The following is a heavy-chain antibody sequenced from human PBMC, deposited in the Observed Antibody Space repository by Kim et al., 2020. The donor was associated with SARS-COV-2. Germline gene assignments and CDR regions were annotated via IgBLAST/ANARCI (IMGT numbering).Heavy chain of an antibody. CDR3: ARGYSLPRKGGFDP. CDR1: GGSFSGYY. D-gene: IGHD4-4*01. CDR2: INHSGST. J-gene: IGHJ5*02. Sequence: SETLSLTCAVYGGSFSGYYWSWIRQPPGKGLEWIGEINHSGSTNYNPSLKSRVTISVDTSKNQFSLKLSSVTAADTAVYYCARGYSLPRKGGFDPWGQGTLVTVSS. V-gene: IGHV4-34*01.